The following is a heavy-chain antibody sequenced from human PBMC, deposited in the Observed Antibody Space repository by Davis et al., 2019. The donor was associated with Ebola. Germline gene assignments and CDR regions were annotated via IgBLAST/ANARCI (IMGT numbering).Heavy chain of an antibody. V-gene: IGHV4-34*01. CDR1: GESFSAYY. J-gene: IGHJ5*02. Sequence: MPSETLSLTFAVYGESFSAYYWNWIRQPPGKGLEWIGEINHSGSTSYNPYLKSRVTISEDTSKNQFSLKLSSVTAADTAVYYCALRITIFRNWFDPWGQGTLVTVSS. D-gene: IGHD3-3*01. CDR2: INHSGST. CDR3: ALRITIFRNWFDP.